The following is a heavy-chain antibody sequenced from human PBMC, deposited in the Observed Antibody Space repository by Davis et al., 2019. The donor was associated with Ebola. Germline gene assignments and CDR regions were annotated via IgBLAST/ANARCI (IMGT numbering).Heavy chain of an antibody. CDR1: GFAFSSYV. J-gene: IGHJ4*02. D-gene: IGHD2-15*01. CDR2: ISSSSSTI. Sequence: GESLKISCAASGFAFSSYVMHWVRQAPGKGLEWVSYISSSSSTIYYADSVKGRFTISRDNAKNSLYLQMNSLRAEDMAVFYCAKGDSYCSGGSCPLDYWGQGTLVTVSS. V-gene: IGHV3-48*01. CDR3: AKGDSYCSGGSCPLDY.